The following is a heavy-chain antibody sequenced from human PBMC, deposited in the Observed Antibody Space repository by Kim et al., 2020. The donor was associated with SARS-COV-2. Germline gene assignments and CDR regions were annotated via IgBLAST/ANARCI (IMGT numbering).Heavy chain of an antibody. Sequence: PSLKSRVTISVDTSKNQFSRKLSSVTAADTAVYYCASHHSSSWYSDWFDPWGQGTLVTVSS. V-gene: IGHV4-39*01. D-gene: IGHD6-13*01. CDR3: ASHHSSSWYSDWFDP. J-gene: IGHJ5*02.